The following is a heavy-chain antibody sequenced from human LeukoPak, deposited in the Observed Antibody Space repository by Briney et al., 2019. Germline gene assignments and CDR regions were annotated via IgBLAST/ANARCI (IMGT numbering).Heavy chain of an antibody. J-gene: IGHJ4*02. CDR1: GFTFSDYY. D-gene: IGHD3-22*01. CDR2: ISSSGTYI. Sequence: PGGSLRLSCATSGFTFSDYYMSWIRQAPGKGLEWVSYISSSGTYINSADSVKGRFTISRDYPKNSLYLQMSSLRAEDTAVYYCARDGVRSGYHEGPDYWGQGTLVTVSS. CDR3: ARDGVRSGYHEGPDY. V-gene: IGHV3-11*06.